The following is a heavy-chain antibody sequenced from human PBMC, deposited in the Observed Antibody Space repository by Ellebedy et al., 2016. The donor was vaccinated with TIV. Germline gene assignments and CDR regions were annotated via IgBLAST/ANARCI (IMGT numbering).Heavy chain of an antibody. Sequence: GGSLRLXXAASGFTFSSYAMSWVRQAPGKGLEWVSAISGSGGSTYYADSVKGRFTISRDNSKNTLYLQMNSLRAEDTAVYYCANPSSQWELVPVDYWGQGTLVTVSS. J-gene: IGHJ4*02. D-gene: IGHD1-26*01. V-gene: IGHV3-23*01. CDR2: ISGSGGST. CDR1: GFTFSSYA. CDR3: ANPSSQWELVPVDY.